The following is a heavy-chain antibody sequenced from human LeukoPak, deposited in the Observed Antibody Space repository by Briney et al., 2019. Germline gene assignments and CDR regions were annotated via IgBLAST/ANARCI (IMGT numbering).Heavy chain of an antibody. V-gene: IGHV4-59*08. J-gene: IGHJ4*02. CDR3: RSGYCYDDFDF. CDR2: IYYSGST. Sequence: PSETLSLTCCVSRRSIRSHHGGSSRQPPGKGLEWIGYIYYSGSTNYNPSLKSRVTISVDTSKNQFSLNLSSVTAADKAVYFCRSGYCYDDFDFWGVGTQVTVSS. CDR1: RRSIRSHH. D-gene: IGHD3-16*01.